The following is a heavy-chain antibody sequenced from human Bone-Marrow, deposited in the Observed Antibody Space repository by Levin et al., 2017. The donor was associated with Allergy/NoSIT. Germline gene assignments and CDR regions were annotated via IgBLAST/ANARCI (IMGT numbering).Heavy chain of an antibody. D-gene: IGHD5-18*01. CDR1: GFTFSSYA. Sequence: GGSLRLSCAASGFTFSSYAMSWVRQAPGKGLEWVSAISGSGGSTYYADSVKGRFTISRDNSKNTLYLQMNSLRAEDTAVYYCAKGNHVDTAMARKFDYWGQGTLVTVSS. CDR3: AKGNHVDTAMARKFDY. CDR2: ISGSGGST. J-gene: IGHJ4*02. V-gene: IGHV3-23*01.